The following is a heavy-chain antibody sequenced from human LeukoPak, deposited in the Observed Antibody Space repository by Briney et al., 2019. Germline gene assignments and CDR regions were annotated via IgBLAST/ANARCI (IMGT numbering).Heavy chain of an antibody. CDR1: GYTFTGYY. CDR3: ARDRRDYYDSSGYIFPPTAPDY. Sequence: GASVKVSCKASGYTFTGYYMHWVRQAPGRGLEWMGWINPNSGGTNYAQKFQGRVTMTRDTSISTAYMELSRLRSDDTAVYYCARDRRDYYDSSGYIFPPTAPDYWGQGTLVTVSS. D-gene: IGHD3-22*01. V-gene: IGHV1-2*02. CDR2: INPNSGGT. J-gene: IGHJ4*02.